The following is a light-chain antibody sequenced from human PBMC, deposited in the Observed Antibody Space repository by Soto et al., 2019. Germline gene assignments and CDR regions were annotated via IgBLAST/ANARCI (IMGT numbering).Light chain of an antibody. CDR3: MQALQSPRT. Sequence: DVVMTQSPLSPPVTPGEPASISCNSSQRLLHSNGYNYLDWYLQRPGQSPQLLIYLGSNRASGVPDRFSGSGSGTDFTLKISRAEAEDVGVYYCMQALQSPRTFGQGTKLEIK. CDR1: QRLLHSNGYNY. CDR2: LGS. J-gene: IGKJ2*01. V-gene: IGKV2-28*01.